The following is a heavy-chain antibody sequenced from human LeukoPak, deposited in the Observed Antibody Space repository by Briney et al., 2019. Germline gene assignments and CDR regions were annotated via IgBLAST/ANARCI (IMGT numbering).Heavy chain of an antibody. CDR1: GYTFTDYY. V-gene: IGHV1-2*02. J-gene: IGHJ4*02. CDR3: ARDHAYNYDCDC. Sequence: ASVKVSCKSSGYTFTDYYMHWVRQAPGQGLEWMGWITTKTGGTNYAQKLQGRVTMTRDPSISTAYMGLSGLRSDDTAVYYCARDHAYNYDCDCWGKGTLVTVSS. D-gene: IGHD5-18*01. CDR2: ITTKTGGT.